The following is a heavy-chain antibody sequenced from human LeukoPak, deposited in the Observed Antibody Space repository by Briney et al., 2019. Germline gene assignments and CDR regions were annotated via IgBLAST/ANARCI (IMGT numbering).Heavy chain of an antibody. D-gene: IGHD5-18*01. CDR2: ISGSGGTT. J-gene: IGHJ4*02. CDR1: GFTFTNYW. V-gene: IGHV3-23*01. Sequence: GGSLRLSCAASGFTFTNYWIHWVRQGPGKGLKWVSAISGSGGTTYYADSVKGRFTISRDNSRNTLYLQMNSLRAEDTAIYFCAKDSRIQLWSYFFDYWGQGTLVTVSS. CDR3: AKDSRIQLWSYFFDY.